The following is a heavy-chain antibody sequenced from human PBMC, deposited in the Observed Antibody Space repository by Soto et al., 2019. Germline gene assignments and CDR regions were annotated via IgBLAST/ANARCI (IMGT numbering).Heavy chain of an antibody. Sequence: EVQLVESGGGLVKPGGSLRLSCADSGFSFSSYWMHWVRQGPWKGLVWVSRINTDGSSTNYADSVKGRFTISRDNAKNTVYLQMNSLRAEDTAVYYCARSPGGYYIDWGQGTMVTVSS. CDR1: GFSFSSYW. J-gene: IGHJ3*01. V-gene: IGHV3-74*01. CDR3: ARSPGGYYID. D-gene: IGHD3-9*01. CDR2: INTDGSST.